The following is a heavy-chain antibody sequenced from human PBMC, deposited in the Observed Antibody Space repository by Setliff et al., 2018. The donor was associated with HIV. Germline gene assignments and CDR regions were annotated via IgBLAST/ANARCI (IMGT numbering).Heavy chain of an antibody. CDR1: GGSFNTRRTK. J-gene: IGHJ5*01. CDR3: VRELLGSGGTVPEVNFFDS. Sequence: SETLSLTCRVSGGSFNTRRTKWGWIRQSSGKGLEWIGSIFYFGSVTYNPSLKSRPLISIGTSKTQFSLNLRSVTAADTAVYYCVRELLGSGGTVPEVNFFDSWGQGTLVT. D-gene: IGHD1-26*01. CDR2: IFYFGSV. V-gene: IGHV4-39*07.